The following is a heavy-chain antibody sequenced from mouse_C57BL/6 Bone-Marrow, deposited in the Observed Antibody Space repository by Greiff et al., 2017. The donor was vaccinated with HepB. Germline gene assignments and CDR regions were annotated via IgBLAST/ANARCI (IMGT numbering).Heavy chain of an antibody. CDR2: IHPNSGST. V-gene: IGHV1-64*01. J-gene: IGHJ3*01. CDR1: GYTFTSYW. D-gene: IGHD2-3*01. CDR3: GDGPGGFAY. Sequence: QVHVKQPGAELVKPGASVKLSCKASGYTFTSYWMHWVKQRPGQGLEWIGMIHPNSGSTNYNEKFKSKATLTVDKSSSTAYMQLSSLTSEDSAVYYCGDGPGGFAYWGQGTLVTVSA.